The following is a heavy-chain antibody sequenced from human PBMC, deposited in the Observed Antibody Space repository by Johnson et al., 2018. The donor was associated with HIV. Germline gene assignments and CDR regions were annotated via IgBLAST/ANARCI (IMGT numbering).Heavy chain of an antibody. V-gene: IGHV3-33*05. CDR1: GFTFSSYG. Sequence: QVQLVESGGGVVRPGGSLRLSCEASGFTFSSYGMHWVRQAPGKGLEWVAVISYDGNNKYYADSVKGRFTISRDNSKNTLYLQMNSLRAEDTAVYYCAKSYSSSWYTDAFDIWGQGTMVTVSS. CDR3: AKSYSSSWYTDAFDI. J-gene: IGHJ3*02. CDR2: ISYDGNNK. D-gene: IGHD6-13*01.